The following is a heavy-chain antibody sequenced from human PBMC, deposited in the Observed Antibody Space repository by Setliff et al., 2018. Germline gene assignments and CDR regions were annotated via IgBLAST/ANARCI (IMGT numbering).Heavy chain of an antibody. D-gene: IGHD6-19*01. CDR3: ARGNSRSSVWYVVPHFDY. J-gene: IGHJ4*01. CDR1: GASISSSSVNNF. V-gene: IGHV4-31*01. Sequence: SETLSLTCTVSGASISSSSVNNFWTWIRQLPGKGLEWIGYMNYGGTAYYNPSLKSLVSISIDTSKNQFSLKLASVTAADTAVYYCARGNSRSSVWYVVPHFDYWGSGILVTVSS. CDR2: MNYGGTA.